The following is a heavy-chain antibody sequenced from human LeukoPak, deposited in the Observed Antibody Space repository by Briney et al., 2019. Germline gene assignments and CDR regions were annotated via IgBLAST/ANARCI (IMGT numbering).Heavy chain of an antibody. CDR3: ARISGGFGRIAARRPDY. CDR2: INPNSGGT. J-gene: IGHJ4*02. Sequence: ASVKVSCKASGYTFTGYYMHWVRQAPGQGLEWMGWINPNSGGTNYAQKFQGRVTMTRDTSISTAYMELSRLRSDDTAVYYCARISGGFGRIAARRPDYWGQGTLVTVSS. V-gene: IGHV1-2*02. CDR1: GYTFTGYY. D-gene: IGHD6-6*01.